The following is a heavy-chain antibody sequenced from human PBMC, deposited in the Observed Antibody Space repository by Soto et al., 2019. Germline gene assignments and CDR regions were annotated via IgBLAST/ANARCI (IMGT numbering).Heavy chain of an antibody. D-gene: IGHD4-17*01. CDR3: AKNDYGDYVGAFDI. Sequence: GGSLRLSCAASGVTFCSYSMDWVRQAPGKGLEWVSYISSSSSTIYYADSVKGRFTISRDNAKNSLYLQMNSLRAEDTAVYYCAKNDYGDYVGAFDIWGQGTMVTVSS. CDR1: GVTFCSYS. J-gene: IGHJ3*02. V-gene: IGHV3-48*01. CDR2: ISSSSSTI.